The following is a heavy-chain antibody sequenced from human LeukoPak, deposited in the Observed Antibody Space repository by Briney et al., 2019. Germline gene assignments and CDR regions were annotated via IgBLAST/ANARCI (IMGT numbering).Heavy chain of an antibody. D-gene: IGHD3-22*01. Sequence: PGGSLRLSCGASGFTFSNYGMLWVRQAPGKGLDWVAFIRYDGNNKLYADSVKGRLTISRDNSKNTLYLHINSLRAEDTAVYYCASVTYYYDSSGYYRALSWGQGTLVTVSS. J-gene: IGHJ4*02. CDR3: ASVTYYYDSSGYYRALS. CDR1: GFTFSNYG. CDR2: IRYDGNNK. V-gene: IGHV3-30*02.